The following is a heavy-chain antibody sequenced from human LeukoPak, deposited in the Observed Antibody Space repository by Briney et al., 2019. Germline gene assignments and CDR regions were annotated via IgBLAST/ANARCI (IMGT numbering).Heavy chain of an antibody. CDR2: NSISGKG. Sequence: PSETLSLTCAVSGGSIHTYNWMWIRQPAGKGLEWIGRNSISGKGDYNPSLMSRVSISVDKPNNQFYLTLTSVTAADTAIYYSVRDREHSYGSVFYPWGHGILVTVS. J-gene: IGHJ5*02. V-gene: IGHV4-4*07. D-gene: IGHD5-18*01. CDR1: GGSIHTYN. CDR3: VRDREHSYGSVFYP.